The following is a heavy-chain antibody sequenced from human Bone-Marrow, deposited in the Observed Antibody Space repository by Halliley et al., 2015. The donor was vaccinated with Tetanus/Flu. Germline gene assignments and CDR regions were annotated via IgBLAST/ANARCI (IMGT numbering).Heavy chain of an antibody. CDR2: FSYSGST. Sequence: GFFSYSGSTFYHPSLGSRVSMSVDTSRNQFFLRLTSVTAADTAMYYCARQGGIARGVISSIESWGQGTLVTVSS. CDR3: ARQGGIARGVISSIES. J-gene: IGHJ4*02. V-gene: IGHV4-31*02. D-gene: IGHD3-10*01.